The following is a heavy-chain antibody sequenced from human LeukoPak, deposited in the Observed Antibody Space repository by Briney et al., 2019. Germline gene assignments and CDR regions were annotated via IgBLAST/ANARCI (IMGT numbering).Heavy chain of an antibody. V-gene: IGHV4-34*01. CDR2: TNHSGST. Sequence: SETLSLTCAVYGGSFSGYYWSWIRQPPGKGLEWIGETNHSGSTNYNPSLKSRVTISVDKSKNQFSLKLSSVTAADTAVYYCARDGRYYDSSGYIRGFDYWGQGTLVTVSS. CDR1: GGSFSGYY. CDR3: ARDGRYYDSSGYIRGFDY. J-gene: IGHJ4*02. D-gene: IGHD3-22*01.